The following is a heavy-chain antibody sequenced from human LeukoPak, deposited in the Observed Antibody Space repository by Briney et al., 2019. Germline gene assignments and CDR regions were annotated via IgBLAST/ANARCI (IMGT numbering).Heavy chain of an antibody. CDR2: ISAYNGNT. J-gene: IGHJ4*02. D-gene: IGHD3-3*01. CDR3: ASGEGVAAFDY. V-gene: IGHV1-18*01. Sequence: ASVKVSCKASGYTSPTYGISWVRQAPGQGLEWMGWISAYNGNTNYAQNLQGRVTMTTDTSTSTAYLELRSLISDDTAVYYCASGEGVAAFDYWGQGTLVTVSS. CDR1: GYTSPTYG.